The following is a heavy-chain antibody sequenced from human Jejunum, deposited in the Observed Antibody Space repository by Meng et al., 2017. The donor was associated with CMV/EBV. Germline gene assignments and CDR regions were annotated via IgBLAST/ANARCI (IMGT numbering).Heavy chain of an antibody. D-gene: IGHD3-3*01. CDR1: GYPCTTYG. CDR2: SSTSNGNT. Sequence: GQPVQSGAGVKKPVASVKVSCKTSGYPCTTYGISWVRPAPGQGLEWVGWSSTSNGNTHYAQKVQDRVTMTTDTSTSTAYMELRSLTSDDTAVYYCVRDFWSDFYAYWGQGTLVTVSS. V-gene: IGHV1-18*01. CDR3: VRDFWSDFYAY. J-gene: IGHJ4*02.